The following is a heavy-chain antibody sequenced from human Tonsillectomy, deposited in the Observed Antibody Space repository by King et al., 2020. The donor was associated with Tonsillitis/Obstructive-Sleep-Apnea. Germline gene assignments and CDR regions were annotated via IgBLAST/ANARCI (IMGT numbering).Heavy chain of an antibody. CDR1: GFTFDNAW. CDR2: IKSKSDGGTT. D-gene: IGHD6-13*01. CDR3: ASFDAYSSSWGFEYYYGMDV. J-gene: IGHJ6*02. Sequence: DVQLVESGGGLVKPGGSLRLSCAASGFTFDNAWMNWVRQAPGKGLEWVGRIKSKSDGGTTDYAAPVKGRFSISRDDSKNTLYLQMNSLKTEDTAVYYCASFDAYSSSWGFEYYYGMDVWGQGTTVTVSS. V-gene: IGHV3-15*07.